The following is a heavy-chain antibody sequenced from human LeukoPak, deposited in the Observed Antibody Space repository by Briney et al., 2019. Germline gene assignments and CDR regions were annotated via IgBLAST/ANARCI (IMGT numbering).Heavy chain of an antibody. Sequence: PGGSLRLSCAASGFTFSSYAMSWVRQAPGKGLEWVSAISGTGGSTYYADSVKGRFTISRDSSKNTLYLQMNSLRAEDTAVYYCAKDLDCSSTSCYKDYWGQGTLVTVSS. CDR2: ISGTGGST. CDR3: AKDLDCSSTSCYKDY. D-gene: IGHD2-2*02. CDR1: GFTFSSYA. V-gene: IGHV3-23*01. J-gene: IGHJ4*02.